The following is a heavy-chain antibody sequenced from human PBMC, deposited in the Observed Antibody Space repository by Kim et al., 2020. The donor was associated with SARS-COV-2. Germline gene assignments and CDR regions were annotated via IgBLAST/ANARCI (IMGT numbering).Heavy chain of an antibody. J-gene: IGHJ4*02. CDR3: EWGSDCFDY. CDR2: SAL. V-gene: IGHV3-11*01. D-gene: IGHD3-16*01. Sequence: SALYDAESVKDRYSVSRDNDKNSLCLQMSSLRAENTAVYYCEWGSDCFDYWGQGTLVTVSS.